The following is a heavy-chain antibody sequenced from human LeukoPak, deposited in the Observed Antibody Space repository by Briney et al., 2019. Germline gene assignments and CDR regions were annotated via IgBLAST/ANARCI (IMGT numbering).Heavy chain of an antibody. D-gene: IGHD3-16*01. J-gene: IGHJ4*02. V-gene: IGHV4-39*01. CDR2: IYYSGST. CDR1: GGSISSSSYY. Sequence: SEALSLTCTVSGGSISSSSYYWGWIRQPPGKGLEWIGSIYYSGSTYHNPSLKSRVTISVDTSKNQFSLKLSSVTAADTAVYYCARLMITFGGCPQFDYRGQGTLVTVSS. CDR3: ARLMITFGGCPQFDY.